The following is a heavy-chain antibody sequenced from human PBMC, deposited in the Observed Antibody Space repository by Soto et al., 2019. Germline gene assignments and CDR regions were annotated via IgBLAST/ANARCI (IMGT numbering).Heavy chain of an antibody. V-gene: IGHV3-21*01. CDR1: GFSFSNDN. CDR2: IISSGSFI. Sequence: GGSLRLSCAASGFSFSNDNMNWIRQAPGKGLEWVSSIISSGSFIYYADSVKGRFTISRDNAKNSLYLQMNSLRAEDTALYYCARVADYYDSSGYLPVVHWGQGTLVTVSS. CDR3: ARVADYYDSSGYLPVVH. D-gene: IGHD3-22*01. J-gene: IGHJ4*02.